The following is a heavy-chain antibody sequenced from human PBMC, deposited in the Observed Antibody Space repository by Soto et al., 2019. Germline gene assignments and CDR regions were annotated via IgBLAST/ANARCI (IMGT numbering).Heavy chain of an antibody. CDR1: GGSISSGGYY. Sequence: QVQLQESGPGLVKPSQTLSLTCTVSGGSISSGGYYWSWIRQHPGKGLEWIGYIYYSGSTYYNPSLKSRVTISVDTSKNQFSLKLSSVTAADTAVYYCARSSYYDFWSGYPRPVDYWGQGTLVTVSS. CDR2: IYYSGST. J-gene: IGHJ4*02. CDR3: ARSSYYDFWSGYPRPVDY. D-gene: IGHD3-3*01. V-gene: IGHV4-31*03.